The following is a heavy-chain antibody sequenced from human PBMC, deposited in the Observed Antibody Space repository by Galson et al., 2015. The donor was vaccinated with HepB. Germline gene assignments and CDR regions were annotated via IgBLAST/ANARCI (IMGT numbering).Heavy chain of an antibody. Sequence: SGAEVKKPGESLRISCKGSGYRFINNWIGWVRQRPGKGLEWIGIIYPNDFETKYSPSFQGQVSFSVDTSLSTAYLQWSSLKASDTATYYCARGYCSGKTCSGDFDLWGHGTLVTVSS. D-gene: IGHD2-15*01. V-gene: IGHV5-51*03. CDR3: ARGYCSGKTCSGDFDL. J-gene: IGHJ4*01. CDR1: GYRFINNW. CDR2: IYPNDFET.